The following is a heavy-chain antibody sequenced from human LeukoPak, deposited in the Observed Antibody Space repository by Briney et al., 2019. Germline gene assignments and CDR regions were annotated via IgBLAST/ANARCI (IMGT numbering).Heavy chain of an antibody. V-gene: IGHV4-59*01. Sequence: PSETLSLTCTVSGGSISSYYWSWIRQPPGKGLEWIGYIYYSGSTNYNPSLKSRVTISVDTSKNQFSLKLSSVTAADTAVYYCARAQGETYYYGSGGYVYYFDYWGQGTLVTVSS. CDR1: GGSISSYY. J-gene: IGHJ4*02. CDR3: ARAQGETYYYGSGGYVYYFDY. CDR2: IYYSGST. D-gene: IGHD3-10*01.